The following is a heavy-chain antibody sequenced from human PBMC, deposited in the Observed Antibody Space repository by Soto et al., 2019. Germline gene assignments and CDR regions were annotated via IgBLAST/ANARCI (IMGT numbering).Heavy chain of an antibody. J-gene: IGHJ4*02. D-gene: IGHD3-16*01. CDR2: IYYSGNT. Sequence: QVQLQESGPGLVNPSQTLSLTCTVSGGSISSGAYYWSWIRQHPGKGLEWIGYIYYSGNTYYNPSLKSRVTISVDTSKNQFSLKLSSVTAADTAVYYCARVGLRLGDYFDYWGQGTLVSVSS. V-gene: IGHV4-31*03. CDR3: ARVGLRLGDYFDY. CDR1: GGSISSGAYY.